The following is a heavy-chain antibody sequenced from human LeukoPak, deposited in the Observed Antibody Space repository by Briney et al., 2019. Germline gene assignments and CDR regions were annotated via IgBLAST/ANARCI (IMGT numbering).Heavy chain of an antibody. V-gene: IGHV1-3*01. J-gene: IGHJ6*02. D-gene: IGHD3-10*01. CDR3: ARNYYYGSGSSYYYGMDV. CDR2: INAGNGNT. Sequence: ASVKVSCKASGYTFTSYAMHWVRQAPGQRLEWMGWINAGNGNTKYSQKFQGRVTITRDTSASTAYMELSSLRPEDTAVYYCARNYYYGSGSSYYYGMDVWGQGTTVTVSS. CDR1: GYTFTSYA.